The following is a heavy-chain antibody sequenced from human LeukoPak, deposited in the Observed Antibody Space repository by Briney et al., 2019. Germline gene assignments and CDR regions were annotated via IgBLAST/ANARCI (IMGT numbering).Heavy chain of an antibody. CDR3: ARSNTPGATDFDY. D-gene: IGHD1-26*01. CDR2: IYHSGST. Sequence: PSETLSLTCAVSGYSISSGYFWGWIRQPPGKELEWIGSIYHSGSTYYNPSLKSRVTISVDTSKNQFSLKLSSVTAADTAVYYCARSNTPGATDFDYWGQGTLVTVSS. J-gene: IGHJ4*02. CDR1: GYSISSGYF. V-gene: IGHV4-38-2*01.